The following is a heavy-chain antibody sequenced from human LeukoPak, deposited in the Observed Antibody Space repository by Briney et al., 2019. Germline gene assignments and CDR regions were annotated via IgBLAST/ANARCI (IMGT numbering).Heavy chain of an antibody. CDR3: ARGQGIAVAGYYWFFDL. V-gene: IGHV3-11*05. D-gene: IGHD6-19*01. CDR2: ISSFSNYT. J-gene: IGHJ2*01. Sequence: SGGSLRLSCAASGLTISGNYMSWIRQAPGKGLEWISYISSFSNYTEDADSVKGRFTVSRDNTKNSLYLQMTSLRAEDTAVYYCARGQGIAVAGYYWFFDLWGRGTLVTVSS. CDR1: GLTISGNY.